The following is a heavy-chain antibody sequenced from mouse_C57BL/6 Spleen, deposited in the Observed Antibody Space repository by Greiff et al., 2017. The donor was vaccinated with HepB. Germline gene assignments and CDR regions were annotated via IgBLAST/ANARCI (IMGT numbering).Heavy chain of an antibody. V-gene: IGHV1-15*01. J-gene: IGHJ3*01. Sequence: QVQLQQSGAELVRPRASVTLSCKASGYTFTDYEMHWVKQTPVHGLEWIGAIDPETGGTAYNQKFKGKAILTAAKSSSTAYMELRSLTSEDSAVYYCTRGLRWGFAYWGQGTLVTVSA. CDR1: GYTFTDYE. CDR2: IDPETGGT. D-gene: IGHD1-1*01. CDR3: TRGLRWGFAY.